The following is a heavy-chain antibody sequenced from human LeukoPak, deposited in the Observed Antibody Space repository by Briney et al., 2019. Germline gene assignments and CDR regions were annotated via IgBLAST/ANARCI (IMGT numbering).Heavy chain of an antibody. CDR1: GFTCSSYA. CDR2: ISGSGTST. D-gene: IGHD6-19*01. CDR3: AKDSRGVDQWLVPRNDY. Sequence: GGSLRLSCAASGFTCSSYAMSWVRQAPGKGREWGSAISGSGTSTYHADSVKGRFTISRDNSKDTLYLQMNSLRVEDTAVYYCAKDSRGVDQWLVPRNDYWGQGTLVTVSS. J-gene: IGHJ4*02. V-gene: IGHV3-23*01.